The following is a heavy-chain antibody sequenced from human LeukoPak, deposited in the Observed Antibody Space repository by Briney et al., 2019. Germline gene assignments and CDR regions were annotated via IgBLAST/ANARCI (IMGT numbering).Heavy chain of an antibody. CDR3: AREYYYGSDYMDV. CDR1: GFTFRTYW. D-gene: IGHD3-10*01. J-gene: IGHJ6*03. V-gene: IGHV3-7*01. CDR2: IKQDGNEK. Sequence: GGSLRLSCAASGFTFRTYWMSWVRQAPGKGLEWVANIKQDGNEKYYVDSVKGRFTISRDNAKNSLDLQMNSLRAEDTAVYYCAREYYYGSDYMDVWGKGTTVTISS.